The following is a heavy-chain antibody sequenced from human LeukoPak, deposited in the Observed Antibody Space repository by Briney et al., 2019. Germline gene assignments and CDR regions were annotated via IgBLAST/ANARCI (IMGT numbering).Heavy chain of an antibody. CDR2: IIPIFGTA. V-gene: IGHV1-69*13. CDR1: GGTFSSYA. CDR3: ARGGIGEYYDSSGYYPFDY. D-gene: IGHD3-22*01. Sequence: PVKVSCKASGGTFSSYAISWVRQAPGQGLEWMGGIIPIFGTANYAQKFQGRVTITADESTSTAYMELSSLRSEDTAVYYCARGGIGEYYDSSGYYPFDYWGQGTLVTVSS. J-gene: IGHJ4*02.